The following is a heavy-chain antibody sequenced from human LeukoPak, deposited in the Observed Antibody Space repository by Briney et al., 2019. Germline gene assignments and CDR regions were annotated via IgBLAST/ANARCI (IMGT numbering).Heavy chain of an antibody. Sequence: GGSLRLSCAASGFTFSNHAMHWVRQAPGKGLEWVTLVWYDGNRKYYADSVKGRFTISRDNSKNSVYLQLNSLRPEDTAVYYCVSMIRGVGYWGQGTLVTVSS. CDR1: GFTFSNHA. D-gene: IGHD3-10*01. J-gene: IGHJ4*02. CDR3: VSMIRGVGY. CDR2: VWYDGNRK. V-gene: IGHV3-30*02.